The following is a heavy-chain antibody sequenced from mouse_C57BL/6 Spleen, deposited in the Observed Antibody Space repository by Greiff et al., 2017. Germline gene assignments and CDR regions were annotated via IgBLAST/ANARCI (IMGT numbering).Heavy chain of an antibody. CDR1: GYTFTSYW. CDR3: ARKGAGAMDY. V-gene: IGHV1-61*01. Sequence: QVQLQQPGAELVRPGSSVKLSCKASGYTFTSYWMEWVKQRPGQGLEWIGNIYPSDSETDYNQKFKDKATLTVDKSSSTAYMQLSSLTSEDSAVYYCARKGAGAMDYWGQGTSVTVSS. J-gene: IGHJ4*01. CDR2: IYPSDSET. D-gene: IGHD4-1*01.